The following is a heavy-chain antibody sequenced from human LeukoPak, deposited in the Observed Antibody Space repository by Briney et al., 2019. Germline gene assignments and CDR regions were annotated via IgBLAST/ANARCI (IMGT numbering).Heavy chain of an antibody. CDR3: ARHLQLVQGLGAFDI. CDR1: GGSISSYY. D-gene: IGHD6-13*01. CDR2: IYYSGST. J-gene: IGHJ3*02. Sequence: SETLSLTCTVSGGSISSYYWSWIRQPPGKGLEWIGYIYYSGSTNYNPSLKSRVTISVDTSKNQFSLKLSSVTAADTAVYYCARHLQLVQGLGAFDIWGQGTMVTVSS. V-gene: IGHV4-59*08.